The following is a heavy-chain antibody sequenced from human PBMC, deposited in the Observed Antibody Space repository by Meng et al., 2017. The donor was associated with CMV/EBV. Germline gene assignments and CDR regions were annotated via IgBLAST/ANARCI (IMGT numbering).Heavy chain of an antibody. D-gene: IGHD2-2*01. CDR2: MNQSGST. V-gene: IGHV4-34*01. CDR3: ARGVGYCSSTSCYPRFDL. J-gene: IGHJ5*02. CDR1: SSCGDS. Sequence: SSCGDSWSRIRQPPGKGPAWIGDMNQSGSTSYNPSLKGRVTISVDTSKNQFSLKLSSVTAADTAVSDCARGVGYCSSTSCYPRFDLWGQGTLVTVSS.